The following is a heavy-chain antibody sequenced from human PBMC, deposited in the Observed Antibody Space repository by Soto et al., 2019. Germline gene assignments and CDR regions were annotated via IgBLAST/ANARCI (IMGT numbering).Heavy chain of an antibody. D-gene: IGHD2-21*02. Sequence: QITLKESGPTLVKPTQTLALTCTFSGFSLSTNGVGLGWIRQPPGEALDGLGLVFWDGDRRYSPSLRNRLTITKYTDSNQVVLTVTNMDPVDTATYYCVHSVLERSCNGGDCYYFDYWGQGTLVTVSS. CDR2: VFWDGDR. V-gene: IGHV2-5*02. J-gene: IGHJ4*02. CDR3: VHSVLERSCNGGDCYYFDY. CDR1: GFSLSTNGVG.